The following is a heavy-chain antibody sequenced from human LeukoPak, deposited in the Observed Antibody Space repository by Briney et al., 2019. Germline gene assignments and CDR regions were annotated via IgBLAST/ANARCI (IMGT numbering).Heavy chain of an antibody. CDR3: VKEVGAAVGRSSFDY. V-gene: IGHV3-9*01. CDR1: GFTFDDYA. CDR2: ISWNSATI. D-gene: IGHD6-13*01. J-gene: IGHJ4*02. Sequence: GRSLRLSCAASGFTFDDYAMHWVRQTPGKGLEWVSHISWNSATIEYADSVKGRFTISRDDAKNSLYLQMNSLRAEDTALYYCVKEVGAAVGRSSFDYWGQGTLVTVSS.